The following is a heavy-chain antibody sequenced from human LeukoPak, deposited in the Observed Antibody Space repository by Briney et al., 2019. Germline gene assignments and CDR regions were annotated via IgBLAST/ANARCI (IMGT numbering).Heavy chain of an antibody. V-gene: IGHV1-69*01. CDR2: ITPIFGKP. D-gene: IGHD3-22*01. J-gene: IGHJ4*02. CDR1: GGTFSRYA. Sequence: ASVKVSCKASGGTFSRYAISWMRQAPGQGLEWMGGITPIFGKPNYAQKFQGRVTITADESTSTAYMELSSLRSEDTAVYYCARDAAVYDTSGYYYLWWGQGTLVTVSS. CDR3: ARDAAVYDTSGYYYLW.